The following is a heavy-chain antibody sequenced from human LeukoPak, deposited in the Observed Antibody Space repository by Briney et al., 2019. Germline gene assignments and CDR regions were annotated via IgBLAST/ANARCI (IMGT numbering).Heavy chain of an antibody. D-gene: IGHD3-10*02. V-gene: IGHV3-20*04. Sequence: GGSLRLSCVASRFTFDDYGMNWVRQAPGKGLEWVSGINWSGTTSASADSVRGRFTISRDNAKNSLYLQMNSLRAEDTAVYYCAELGITMIGGVWGKGTTVTISS. J-gene: IGHJ6*04. CDR1: RFTFDDYG. CDR2: INWSGTTS. CDR3: AELGITMIGGV.